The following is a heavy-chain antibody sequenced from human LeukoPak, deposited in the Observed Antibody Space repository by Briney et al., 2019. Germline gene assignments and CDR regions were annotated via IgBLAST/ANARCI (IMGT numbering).Heavy chain of an antibody. CDR3: ARVEYSSSYYFDY. CDR2: IYTSGST. J-gene: IGHJ4*02. V-gene: IGHV4-61*02. D-gene: IGHD6-6*01. Sequence: PSQTLSLTCTVSGGSISSGSYYWSWIRQPAGKGLEWIGRIYTSGSTNYNPSLKSRVTISVDTSKNQFSLKLSSVTAADTAVYCCARVEYSSSYYFDYWGQGTLVTVSS. CDR1: GGSISSGSYY.